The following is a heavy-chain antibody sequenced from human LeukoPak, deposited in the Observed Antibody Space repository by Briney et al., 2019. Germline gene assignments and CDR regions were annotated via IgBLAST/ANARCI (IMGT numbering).Heavy chain of an antibody. Sequence: PSETLSLTCTVSGGSISSGSYYWSWVRQPAGKGLEWIGRMYTSGSANYNPSLRNRVTISVDTSKNQFSLKLSSVTAADTAVYYCARVYYSSSYDYWYFDLWGRGTLVTVSS. D-gene: IGHD6-13*01. CDR3: ARVYYSSSYDYWYFDL. V-gene: IGHV4-61*02. CDR1: GGSISSGSYY. J-gene: IGHJ2*01. CDR2: MYTSGSA.